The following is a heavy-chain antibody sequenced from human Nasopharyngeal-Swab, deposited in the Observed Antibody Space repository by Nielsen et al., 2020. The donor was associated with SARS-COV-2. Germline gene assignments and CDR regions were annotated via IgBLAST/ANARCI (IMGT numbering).Heavy chain of an antibody. J-gene: IGHJ4*02. CDR1: GFTFTTYA. D-gene: IGHD1-26*01. V-gene: IGHV3-23*01. Sequence: GGSLRLSCAASGFTFTTYAMSWVRQAPGKGLEWVSAVSGSGDTTYYPESVKGRFTISRDNSKNTVHLQMDSLRAEDTAVYYCARDRGGSYSFLFDYWGQGTLVTVSS. CDR3: ARDRGGSYSFLFDY. CDR2: VSGSGDTT.